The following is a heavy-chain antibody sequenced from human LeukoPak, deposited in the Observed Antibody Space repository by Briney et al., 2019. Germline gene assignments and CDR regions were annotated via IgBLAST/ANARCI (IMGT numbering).Heavy chain of an antibody. Sequence: SETLSLTCTVSGGSISSYYWSWIRQPPGKGLEWIGYIYYSGSTNYNPSLKSRVTISVDTSKNQFSLKLSSVTAADTAVYYCAGSVGLERRFDYWGQGTLVTVSS. CDR2: IYYSGST. J-gene: IGHJ4*02. CDR3: AGSVGLERRFDY. CDR1: GGSISSYY. V-gene: IGHV4-59*12. D-gene: IGHD1-1*01.